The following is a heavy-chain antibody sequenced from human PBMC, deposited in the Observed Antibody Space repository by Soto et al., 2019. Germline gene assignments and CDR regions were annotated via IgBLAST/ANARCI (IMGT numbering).Heavy chain of an antibody. CDR2: ISGSGGST. CDR1: GFTFSSYA. Sequence: EVQLLESGGGLVQPGGSLRLSCAASGFTFSSYAMSWVRQAPGKGLEWVSAISGSGGSTYYADSVKGRFTISRDNSKNTLYLQMNSLRAEDTAVYYCAIDGDSSGWYNWFDPWGQGTLVTVSS. J-gene: IGHJ5*02. CDR3: AIDGDSSGWYNWFDP. D-gene: IGHD6-19*01. V-gene: IGHV3-23*01.